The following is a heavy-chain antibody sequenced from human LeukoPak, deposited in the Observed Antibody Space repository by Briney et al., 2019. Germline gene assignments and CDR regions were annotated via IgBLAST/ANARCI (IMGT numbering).Heavy chain of an antibody. J-gene: IGHJ3*02. CDR1: GFTFSSYA. V-gene: IGHV3-23*01. CDR3: ASRQYDILTGYDGALDI. D-gene: IGHD3-9*01. Sequence: HPGGSLRLSCAASGFTFSSYAMSWVRQAPGKGLEWVSIISASGGSTYYADSVKGRFTISRDNSKNTLYLQMNSLRAEDTAVYYCASRQYDILTGYDGALDIWGQGTMVTVSS. CDR2: ISASGGST.